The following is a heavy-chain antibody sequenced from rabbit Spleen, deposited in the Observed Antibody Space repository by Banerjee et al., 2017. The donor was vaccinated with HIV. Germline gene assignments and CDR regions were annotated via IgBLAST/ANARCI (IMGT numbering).Heavy chain of an antibody. CDR1: GLDFSSSYW. CDR3: ARGTGGAVVYAITRLDL. V-gene: IGHV1S47*01. Sequence: EESGGGLVQPEGSLTLTCTASGLDFSSSYWICWVRQAPGKGLEWIGCISTTAGTYYASWAIGRFTITRSTSLNTVTLQLNSLTAADTATYFCARGTGGAVVYAITRLDLWGPGTLVTVS. J-gene: IGHJ3*01. CDR2: ISTTAGT. D-gene: IGHD6-1*01.